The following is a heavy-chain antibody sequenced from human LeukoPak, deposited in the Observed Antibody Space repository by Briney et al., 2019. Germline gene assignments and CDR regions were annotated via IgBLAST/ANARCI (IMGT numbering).Heavy chain of an antibody. CDR2: INDSGGGT. Sequence: PGGSLRLSCAVSGFTVTSYRMSWVRQAPGKGLEWVSGINDSGGGTNYADSVRGRFTISRDNSKNTLYLQMNSLRAEDTAVYYCAKAKQWLVRWYFDLWGRGTLVTVSS. V-gene: IGHV3-23*01. CDR3: AKAKQWLVRWYFDL. CDR1: GFTVTSYR. D-gene: IGHD6-19*01. J-gene: IGHJ2*01.